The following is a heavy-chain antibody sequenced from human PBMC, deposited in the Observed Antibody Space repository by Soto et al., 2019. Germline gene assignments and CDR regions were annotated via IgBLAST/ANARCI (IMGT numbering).Heavy chain of an antibody. CDR2: ISAYNGNT. CDR3: AREGDGWGSYYYYGMDV. J-gene: IGHJ6*02. V-gene: IGHV1-18*01. Sequence: QVQLVQSGAEVKKPGASVKVSCKASGYTFTSYGISWVRQPPGHGLEWVGWISAYNGNTNYAQKLQGRVTMTTDTSTSTAYMELRSLRSDETAVYYCAREGDGWGSYYYYGMDVWGQGTTVTVSS. CDR1: GYTFTSYG. D-gene: IGHD3-10*01.